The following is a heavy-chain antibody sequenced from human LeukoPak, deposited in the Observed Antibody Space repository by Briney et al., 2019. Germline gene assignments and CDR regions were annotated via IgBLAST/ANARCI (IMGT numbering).Heavy chain of an antibody. CDR2: INPLLGVT. Sequence: ASVKVSYKASGGTFNSYAIGWVRQAPGQGLEWVGRINPLLGVTNYAQNFQGRVTITADQSTTTAYMELGSLRSEDTAVYYCARAVRFGDLLFARYFDLWGPGTLVTVSS. J-gene: IGHJ2*01. CDR3: ARAVRFGDLLFARYFDL. V-gene: IGHV1-69*04. D-gene: IGHD3-10*01. CDR1: GGTFNSYA.